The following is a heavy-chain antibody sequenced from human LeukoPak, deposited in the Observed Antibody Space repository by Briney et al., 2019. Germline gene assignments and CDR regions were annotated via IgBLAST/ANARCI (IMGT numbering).Heavy chain of an antibody. Sequence: PGGSLRLSCAASGFTFSSYSMNWVRQAPGKGLEWVSYISSSSSTIYYADSVKGRFTISRDNAKNSLYLQMNSLRAEDTALYHCARDLLDEGYYFDYWGQGTLVTVSS. V-gene: IGHV3-48*01. CDR2: ISSSSSTI. D-gene: IGHD1-1*01. CDR3: ARDLLDEGYYFDY. CDR1: GFTFSSYS. J-gene: IGHJ4*02.